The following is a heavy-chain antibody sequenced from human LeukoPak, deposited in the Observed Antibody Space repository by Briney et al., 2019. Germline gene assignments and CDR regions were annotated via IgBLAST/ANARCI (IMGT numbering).Heavy chain of an antibody. D-gene: IGHD3-22*01. Sequence: ASETLSLTCTVSGGSISSSSYYWGWIRQPPGKGLEWIGIIYYSGSTYYNPSLKSRVTISVDTSKNQFSLKLSSVTAADTAVYYCARHPDYYDSSGYYYVGWFDPWGQGTLVTVSS. CDR2: IYYSGST. CDR3: ARHPDYYDSSGYYYVGWFDP. J-gene: IGHJ5*02. V-gene: IGHV4-39*01. CDR1: GGSISSSSYY.